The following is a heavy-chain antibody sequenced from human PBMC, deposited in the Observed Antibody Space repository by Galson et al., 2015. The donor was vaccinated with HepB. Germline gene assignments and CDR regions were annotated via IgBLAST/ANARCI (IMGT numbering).Heavy chain of an antibody. D-gene: IGHD6-19*01. J-gene: IGHJ6*02. Sequence: PALVKPTQTLTLTCTFSGFSLSTSGMCVSWIRQPPGKALEWLALIDWDDDKYYSTSLKTRLTISKDTSKNQVVLTMTNMDPVDTATYYCARIPVAVAGFAPYYYYGMDVWGQGTTVTVSS. CDR2: IDWDDDK. CDR3: ARIPVAVAGFAPYYYYGMDV. CDR1: GFSLSTSGMC. V-gene: IGHV2-70*01.